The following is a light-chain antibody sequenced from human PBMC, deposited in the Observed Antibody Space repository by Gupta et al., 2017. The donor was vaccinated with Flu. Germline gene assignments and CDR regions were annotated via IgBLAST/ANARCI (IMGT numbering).Light chain of an antibody. J-gene: IGKJ1*01. V-gene: IGKV3-20*01. Sequence: EIVLTQSPCTLSLSPGERATLSCRTSQSVSNSSLGWYQQKPGQAPRLLIYGSSNRATDIPDRFSGSGSGTDFTLTISRLEPEDFAVYYCQQCGTSSWTFGQGTQVEAK. CDR2: GSS. CDR3: QQCGTSSWT. CDR1: QSVSNSS.